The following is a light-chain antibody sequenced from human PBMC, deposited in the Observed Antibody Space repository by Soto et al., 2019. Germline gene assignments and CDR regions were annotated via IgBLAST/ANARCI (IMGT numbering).Light chain of an antibody. Sequence: QSVLTQPASVSGSPGQSITISCTGTLSDIGAYNYVSWYQQHPGKAPKLIIFEVTNRPSGVSNRFSGSKSGNTASLTISGLQPEDEADYHCSSYTGGNTDWIFGGGTKLTVL. CDR1: LSDIGAYNY. CDR2: EVT. V-gene: IGLV2-14*01. J-gene: IGLJ3*02. CDR3: SSYTGGNTDWI.